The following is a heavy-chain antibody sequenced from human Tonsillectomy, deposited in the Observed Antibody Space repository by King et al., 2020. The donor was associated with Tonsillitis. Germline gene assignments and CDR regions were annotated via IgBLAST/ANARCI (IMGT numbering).Heavy chain of an antibody. D-gene: IGHD1-26*01. CDR1: GFIFSSYN. J-gene: IGHJ3*02. Sequence: VQLVESGGGVVQPGGSLRLSCAASGFIFSSYNMHWVRQAPGKGLEWVTFLSYDGSDKKYADSVKGRFIISRDNSKNALYLQMNSLRAEDTAVYYCAKDSGRGFCAFDIWGQGTMVTVSS. CDR2: LSYDGSDK. V-gene: IGHV3-30*02. CDR3: AKDSGRGFCAFDI.